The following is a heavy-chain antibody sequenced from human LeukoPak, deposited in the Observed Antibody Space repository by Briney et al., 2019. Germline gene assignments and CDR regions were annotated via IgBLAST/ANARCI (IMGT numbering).Heavy chain of an antibody. CDR3: AREGIVATIYDY. CDR1: GGSISSSSYY. D-gene: IGHD5-12*01. J-gene: IGHJ4*02. Sequence: KPSETLSLTCTVSGGSISSSSYYWGWIRQPPGKGLEWIGSIYYSGSTYYNPSLKSRVTISVDTSKNQFSLKLSSVTAADTAVYYCAREGIVATIYDYWGQGTLVTVSS. V-gene: IGHV4-39*07. CDR2: IYYSGST.